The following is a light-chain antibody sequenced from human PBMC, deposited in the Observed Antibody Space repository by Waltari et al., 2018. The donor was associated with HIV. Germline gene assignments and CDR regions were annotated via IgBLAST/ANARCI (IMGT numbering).Light chain of an antibody. Sequence: QAVVTQEPSLTVSPGGTVTLTCGSSTGAVTSGHYPYWFQQKPGQAPRTLIYDTSNKHCGTRARFSGSRLGGKAALTLSGAQPEDEAEYYCLLSYSGAREVFGGGTKLTVL. V-gene: IGLV7-46*01. CDR3: LLSYSGAREV. J-gene: IGLJ2*01. CDR2: DTS. CDR1: TGAVTSGHY.